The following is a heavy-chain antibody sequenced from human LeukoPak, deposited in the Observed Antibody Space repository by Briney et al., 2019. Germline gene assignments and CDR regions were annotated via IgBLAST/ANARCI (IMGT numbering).Heavy chain of an antibody. CDR3: ARDSSGWYWFDP. D-gene: IGHD6-19*01. Sequence: SETLSLTCTVSGGSISSYYWSWIRQPPGKGLEWIGYIYYSGSTNYNPSLKSRVTISVDTSKNQFSLKLSSVTAADTAVYYCARDSSGWYWFDPWGQGTLVTVSS. CDR1: GGSISSYY. V-gene: IGHV4-59*01. CDR2: IYYSGST. J-gene: IGHJ5*02.